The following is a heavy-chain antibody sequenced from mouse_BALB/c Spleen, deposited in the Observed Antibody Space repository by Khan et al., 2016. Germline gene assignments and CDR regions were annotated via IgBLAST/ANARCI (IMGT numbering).Heavy chain of an antibody. V-gene: IGHV3-2*02. Sequence: EVQLQESGPDLVKPSQSLSLTCTVTGYSITSDYAWNWIRQFPGNKLEWMGYISYSGYTIYNPSLKSRISITRDTSKNQFFLQLNSVTTEDTATYYCARYDYDWYFDVWGAGTTVTVSS. CDR2: ISYSGYT. CDR1: GYSITSDYA. D-gene: IGHD2-4*01. CDR3: ARYDYDWYFDV. J-gene: IGHJ1*01.